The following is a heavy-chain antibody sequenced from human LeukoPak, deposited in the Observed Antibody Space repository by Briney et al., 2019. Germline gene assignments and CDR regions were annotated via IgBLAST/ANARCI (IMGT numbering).Heavy chain of an antibody. CDR3: AKGSGAPRGRIAVAGPIDY. J-gene: IGHJ4*02. D-gene: IGHD6-19*01. CDR2: ISGSGGST. CDR1: GFTFSSYA. V-gene: IGHV3-23*01. Sequence: TGGSLRLSGAASGFTFSSYAMSWVRQAPGKGLDWVSAISGSGGSTYYADSVKGRFTISRDNSKNTLYLQMNSLRAEDTAVYYCAKGSGAPRGRIAVAGPIDYWGQGTLVTVSS.